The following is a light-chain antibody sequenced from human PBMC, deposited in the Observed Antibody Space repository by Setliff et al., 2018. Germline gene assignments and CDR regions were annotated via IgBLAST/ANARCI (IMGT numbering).Light chain of an antibody. V-gene: IGLV2-14*01. CDR1: TSDVGSFNY. CDR3: CSNGRGSIYV. Sequence: QSALTQPASVSGSPGQSITISCTGTTSDVGSFNYVSWYQQYPAKGPTLLIFDVNKRAAGVSNRFSGSKSGNTAFLSISGLQGDDEADYYCCSNGRGSIYVFGSGTRSPS. J-gene: IGLJ1*01. CDR2: DVN.